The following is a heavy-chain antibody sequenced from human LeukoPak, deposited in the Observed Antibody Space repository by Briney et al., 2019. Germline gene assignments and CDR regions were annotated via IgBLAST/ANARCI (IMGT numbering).Heavy chain of an antibody. CDR1: GFSLSTSGVG. CDR3: AHTFNSVLLWFGESNWFDP. Sequence: SGPTLVKPTQTLTLTCTFSGFSLSTSGVGVGWIRQPPGKALEWLALIYWNDDKRYSPSLKSRLTITKDTSKNQVVLTMTNMDPVDTASYYCAHTFNSVLLWFGESNWFDPWGQGTLVTLSS. V-gene: IGHV2-5*01. D-gene: IGHD3-10*01. J-gene: IGHJ5*02. CDR2: IYWNDDK.